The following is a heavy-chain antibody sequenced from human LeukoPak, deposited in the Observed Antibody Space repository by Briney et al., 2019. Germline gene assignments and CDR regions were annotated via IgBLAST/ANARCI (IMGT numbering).Heavy chain of an antibody. CDR2: ISDNGGTT. V-gene: IGHV3-23*01. CDR3: ARRAVVAALDY. J-gene: IGHJ4*02. D-gene: IGHD2-2*01. Sequence: PGGSLRLSCAASGFTFSSLAMSWVRQAPGKGLEWVSVISDNGGTTYYADSVKGRFTTSRDNSKNTLYLQMNSLRAEDTAVYYCARRAVVAALDYWGQGTLVTVSS. CDR1: GFTFSSLA.